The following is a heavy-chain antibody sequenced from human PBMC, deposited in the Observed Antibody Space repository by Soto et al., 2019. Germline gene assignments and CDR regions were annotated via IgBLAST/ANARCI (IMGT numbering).Heavy chain of an antibody. Sequence: GGSLRLSCAASGFTFSSYAMRWVRQAPGKGLEWVSAISGSGDSTYYADSVKGRFTISRDNSKNTLYLQMNSLRAEDTAIYYYARRGSGSYYDCWGQGPLVTVSS. CDR1: GFTFSSYA. D-gene: IGHD6-19*01. J-gene: IGHJ4*03. CDR2: ISGSGDST. CDR3: ARRGSGSYYDC. V-gene: IGHV3-23*01.